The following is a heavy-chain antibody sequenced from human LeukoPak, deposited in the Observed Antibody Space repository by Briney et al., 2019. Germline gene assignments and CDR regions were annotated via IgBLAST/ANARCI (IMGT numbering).Heavy chain of an antibody. V-gene: IGHV4-59*08. CDR3: ARTLAGKLVFDY. Sequence: PSETLSLTCTVSGGSISSYYWSWIRQPPGKGLEWIGYIYYSGSTNYNPSLKSRVTISVDTSKNQFSLKLSSVTAADTAVYYCARTLAGKLVFDYWGQGTLVTVSS. CDR1: GGSISSYY. CDR2: IYYSGST. D-gene: IGHD6-19*01. J-gene: IGHJ4*02.